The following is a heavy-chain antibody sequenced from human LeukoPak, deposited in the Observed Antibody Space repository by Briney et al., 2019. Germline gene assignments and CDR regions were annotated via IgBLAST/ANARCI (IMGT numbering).Heavy chain of an antibody. CDR1: GFTFSSYS. J-gene: IGHJ3*02. CDR3: ARSTRRQNDAFDI. V-gene: IGHV3-21*01. CDR2: ISERSSYI. Sequence: SGGSLRLSCAASGFTFSSYSVNWVRQAPGKGLEWVSSISERSSYIYYADSMKGRFTISRDNAKNSLYLQMNSLRAEDTAVYYCARSTRRQNDAFDIWGQGTVVTVSS.